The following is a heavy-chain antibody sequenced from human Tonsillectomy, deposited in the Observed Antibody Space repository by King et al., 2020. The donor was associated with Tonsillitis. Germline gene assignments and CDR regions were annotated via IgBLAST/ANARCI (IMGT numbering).Heavy chain of an antibody. Sequence: QLVQSGAEVKKPGASVKVSCKASGYTFTSYDINWVRQAAGQGLEWMGWMNPISGKTGYAQKFQGRVTMTRNTSIRTAYLELTSLRSDDTAVYYCARIGNLVAGNYWGQGTLVTVSS. V-gene: IGHV1-8*01. CDR3: ARIGNLVAGNY. CDR1: GYTFTSYD. J-gene: IGHJ4*02. D-gene: IGHD6-19*01. CDR2: MNPISGKT.